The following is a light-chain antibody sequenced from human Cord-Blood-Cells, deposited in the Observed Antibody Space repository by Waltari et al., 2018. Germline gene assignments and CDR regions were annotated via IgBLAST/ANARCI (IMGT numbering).Light chain of an antibody. V-gene: IGLV2-8*01. Sequence: QSALTQPPSASRSPGQSVTLSCTGTSRDGGGYKYVSWYQQHPGKAPKPMIYEVSKRPSGVPDRFSGSKSGNTASLTVSGLQAEDEADYYCSSYAGSNNLVFGGGTKLTVL. J-gene: IGLJ3*02. CDR1: SRDGGGYKY. CDR2: EVS. CDR3: SSYAGSNNLV.